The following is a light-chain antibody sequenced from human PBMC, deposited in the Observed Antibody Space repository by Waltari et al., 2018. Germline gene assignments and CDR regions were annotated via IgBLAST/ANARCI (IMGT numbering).Light chain of an antibody. CDR1: TSDVGHDYL. J-gene: IGLJ2*01. CDR3: CSSAGRSTL. Sequence: QSALTQPASVSGSPGQSITISCTGTTSDVGHDYLAPWYQQHPGKAPKLLIYEGSRRPSGISNRFSGSTSGNTASLTISGLQAEDEADYYCCSSAGRSTLFGGGTKLTLL. CDR2: EGS. V-gene: IGLV2-23*01.